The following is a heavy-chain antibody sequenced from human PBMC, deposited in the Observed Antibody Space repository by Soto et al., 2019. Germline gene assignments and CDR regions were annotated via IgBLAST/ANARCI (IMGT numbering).Heavy chain of an antibody. D-gene: IGHD1-1*01. V-gene: IGHV4-39*01. Sequence: QLQLQESGPGLVKPSETLSLTCTVSGGSLSSSNYYWGWIRQPPGKGLEWIGSVYYSGSTSYNPSLKSRVAISGDTSKNQYSLKLNSVTAADTAVYYCACPLIERIGSHYYTYGVDVWGQGTTVTVSS. CDR3: ACPLIERIGSHYYTYGVDV. CDR2: VYYSGST. J-gene: IGHJ6*02. CDR1: GGSLSSSNYY.